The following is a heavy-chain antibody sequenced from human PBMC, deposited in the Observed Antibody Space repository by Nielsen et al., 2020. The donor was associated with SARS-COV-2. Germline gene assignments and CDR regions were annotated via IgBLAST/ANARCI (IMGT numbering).Heavy chain of an antibody. CDR2: IYPGDSDT. CDR3: ARLAAAGTGYFQH. V-gene: IGHV5-51*01. J-gene: IGHJ1*01. Sequence: KVSCKGSGYSFTSYWIGWVRQMPGKGLEWMGIIYPGDSDTRYSPSFQGQVTISADKSISTAYLQWSSLKASDTAMYYCARLAAAGTGYFQHWGQGTLVTVSS. D-gene: IGHD6-13*01. CDR1: GYSFTSYW.